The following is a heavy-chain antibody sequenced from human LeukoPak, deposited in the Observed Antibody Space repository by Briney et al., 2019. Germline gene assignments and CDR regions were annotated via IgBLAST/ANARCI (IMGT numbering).Heavy chain of an antibody. CDR3: ARRQYYDLWSAFYGNFDC. Sequence: GESLKISCKGSGYSFTSYWIGWVRQMPGKGLEWMGIIYPGDSDTRYSPSFQGQVTISADKSISTAYLQWSSLKASDTAMYYCARRQYYDLWSAFYGNFDCWGQGTLVTVSS. J-gene: IGHJ4*02. CDR1: GYSFTSYW. D-gene: IGHD3-3*01. V-gene: IGHV5-51*01. CDR2: IYPGDSDT.